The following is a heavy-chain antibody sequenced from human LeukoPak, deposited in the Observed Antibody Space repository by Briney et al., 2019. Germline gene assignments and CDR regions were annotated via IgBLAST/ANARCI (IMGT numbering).Heavy chain of an antibody. CDR2: MNPNSGNT. CDR1: GYTFTSYD. D-gene: IGHD2-2*01. CDR3: AIQRPSIVVVPAAMNGVLYY. Sequence: ASVKVSCKASGYTFTSYDINWVRQATGQGLEWMGWMNPNSGNTGYAQKFQGRATMTRNTSISTAYMELSSLRSEDTAVYYCAIQRPSIVVVPAAMNGVLYYWGQGTLVTVSS. V-gene: IGHV1-8*01. J-gene: IGHJ4*02.